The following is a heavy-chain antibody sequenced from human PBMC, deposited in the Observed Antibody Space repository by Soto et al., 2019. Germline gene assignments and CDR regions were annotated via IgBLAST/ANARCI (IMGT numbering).Heavy chain of an antibody. V-gene: IGHV1-2*02. Sequence: QVQLVQSGAEVKKPGASVKVSCKASGYTFTIYYMHWVRQAPGQGLEWMGWINPNSGGTMFPQKFQGRVTMTWDTSISTAYMALTRLRSDDTAVYYCAREENCRGGTCYSEYFHHWGQGTLVTDSS. CDR3: AREENCRGGTCYSEYFHH. J-gene: IGHJ1*01. CDR1: GYTFTIYY. CDR2: INPNSGGT. D-gene: IGHD2-15*01.